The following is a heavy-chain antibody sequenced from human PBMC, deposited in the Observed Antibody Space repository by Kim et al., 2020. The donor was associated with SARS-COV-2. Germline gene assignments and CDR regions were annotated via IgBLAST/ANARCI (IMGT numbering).Heavy chain of an antibody. CDR2: ISWNSGSI. CDR1: GFTFDDYA. V-gene: IGHV3-9*01. Sequence: GGSLRLSCAASGFTFDDYAMHWVRQAPGKGLEWVSGISWNSGSIGYADSVKGRFTISRDNAKNSLYLQMNSLRAEDTALYYCAKNSRRYYYDSSGYNNWGQGTLVTVSS. D-gene: IGHD3-22*01. J-gene: IGHJ4*02. CDR3: AKNSRRYYYDSSGYNN.